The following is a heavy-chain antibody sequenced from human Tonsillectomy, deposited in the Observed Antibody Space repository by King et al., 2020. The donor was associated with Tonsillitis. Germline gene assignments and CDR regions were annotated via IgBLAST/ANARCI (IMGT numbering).Heavy chain of an antibody. Sequence: VQLVQSGGGLVQPGGSLRLSCAASGFTFNTYSMNWVRQAPREGLEWVSYISSSSATVYYADSVKGRFTISRDNAKNSLYLQMNSLRAEDTAVYYCASFVRGTVNWGQGTLVTVSS. V-gene: IGHV3-48*01. CDR1: GFTFNTYS. CDR2: ISSSSATV. J-gene: IGHJ4*02. D-gene: IGHD2-8*02. CDR3: ASFVRGTVN.